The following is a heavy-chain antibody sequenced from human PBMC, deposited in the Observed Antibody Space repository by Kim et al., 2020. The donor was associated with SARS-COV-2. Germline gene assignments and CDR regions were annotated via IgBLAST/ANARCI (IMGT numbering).Heavy chain of an antibody. J-gene: IGHJ5*02. CDR3: ASFGSGSP. V-gene: IGHV4-39*01. D-gene: IGHD3-10*01. Sequence: SETLSLTCAASGGSISSTDYYWVWIRQPPGKGLEWIGSIYHSGSTYYKPSLKSRVTISADTAKNQILLKLASVTAADTAVYYCASFGSGSPWGQGTLVT. CDR1: GGSISSTDYY. CDR2: IYHSGST.